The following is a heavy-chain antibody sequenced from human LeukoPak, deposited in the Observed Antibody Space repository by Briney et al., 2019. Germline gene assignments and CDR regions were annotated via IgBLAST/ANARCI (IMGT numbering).Heavy chain of an antibody. Sequence: GGSLRLSCAASGFTFSSYGMHWVRQAPGKGLEWVAFIRYDGSSKYYADSVKGRFTISRDNSKNTLYLQMNSLRAEDTAVYYCAKDRITIFEENYMGVWGKGTTVTVSS. CDR3: AKDRITIFEENYMGV. J-gene: IGHJ6*03. V-gene: IGHV3-30*02. CDR2: IRYDGSSK. CDR1: GFTFSSYG. D-gene: IGHD3-3*01.